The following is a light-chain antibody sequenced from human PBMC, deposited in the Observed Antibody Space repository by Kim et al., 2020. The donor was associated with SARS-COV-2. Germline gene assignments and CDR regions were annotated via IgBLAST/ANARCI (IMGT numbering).Light chain of an antibody. Sequence: SPGERATLSCRASQSVSSIYLAWYQQKPGQAPRLLIYGASSRAAGIPDRFSGSGSGTDFTLTISRLEPEDVAVYYCQQYSSSPITFGQGTRLEIK. CDR2: GAS. CDR1: QSVSSIY. V-gene: IGKV3-20*01. CDR3: QQYSSSPIT. J-gene: IGKJ5*01.